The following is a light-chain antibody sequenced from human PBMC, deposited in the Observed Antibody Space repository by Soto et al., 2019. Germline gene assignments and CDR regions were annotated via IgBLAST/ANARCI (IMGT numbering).Light chain of an antibody. V-gene: IGKV3-20*01. CDR3: QQYGSSPWT. CDR2: GAS. CDR1: QSVSRSY. J-gene: IGKJ1*01. Sequence: EIVLTQSPGTLSLSPGERATLSCRASQSVSRSYLAWYQQKPGQAPRLLIYGASSRATGIPDRFSGSGSGTDFTLTISRLEPEDFAVYYCQQYGSSPWTFGQGTKVE.